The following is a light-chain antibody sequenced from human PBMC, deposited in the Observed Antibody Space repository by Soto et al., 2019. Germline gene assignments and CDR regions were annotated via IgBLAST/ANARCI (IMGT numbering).Light chain of an antibody. CDR3: QQYSSSPWT. Sequence: EIEMTQSPGTLSLSPGERATLPCRASQSVSSSYLAWYQQKPGQSPRLLIYGASSRATGIPDRFSGSGSGTDFTLTISRLEPEDFAVYYCQQYSSSPWTFGQGTNVEIK. V-gene: IGKV3-20*01. J-gene: IGKJ1*01. CDR2: GAS. CDR1: QSVSSSY.